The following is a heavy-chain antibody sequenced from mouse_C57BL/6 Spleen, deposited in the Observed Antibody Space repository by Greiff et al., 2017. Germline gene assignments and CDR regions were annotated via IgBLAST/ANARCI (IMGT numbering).Heavy chain of an antibody. CDR1: GFTFSDYG. V-gene: IGHV5-17*01. CDR2: ISSGSSTI. CDR3: ARRDDYDDYAMDY. D-gene: IGHD2-4*01. Sequence: DVMLVESGGGLVKPGGSLKLSCAASGFTFSDYGMHWVRQAPEKGLEWVAYISSGSSTIYYADTVKGRFTISRDNAKNTLFLQMTSLRSEDTAMYYCARRDDYDDYAMDYWGQGTSVTVSS. J-gene: IGHJ4*01.